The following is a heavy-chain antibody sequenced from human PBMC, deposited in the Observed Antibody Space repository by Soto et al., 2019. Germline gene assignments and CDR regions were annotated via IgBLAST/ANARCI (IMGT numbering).Heavy chain of an antibody. J-gene: IGHJ6*02. D-gene: IGHD2-2*02. CDR2: IYPGDSDT. V-gene: IGHV5-51*01. CDR1: GYSFTSYW. CDR3: ARHVKLCTTTSCYTGYGMDV. Sequence: PGESLKISCKGSGYSFTSYWIGWVRQMPGKGLEWIGIIYPGDSDTRYSPSFQGHVTISADKSTSTAYLHWNSLKASDTAIYYCARHVKLCTTTSCYTGYGMDVWGQGTTVTVSS.